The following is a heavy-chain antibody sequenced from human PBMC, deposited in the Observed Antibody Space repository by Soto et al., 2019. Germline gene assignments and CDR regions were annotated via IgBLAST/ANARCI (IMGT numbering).Heavy chain of an antibody. Sequence: ASVKVSCKASGCTFSSYTISCVRQAPGQGLEWMGRIIPILGIANYAQKFQGRVTITADKSTSTAYMELSSLRSEDTAVYYCARDFGYYYYMDVWGKGTTVTVSS. J-gene: IGHJ6*03. CDR1: GCTFSSYT. CDR3: ARDFGYYYYMDV. V-gene: IGHV1-69*04. CDR2: IIPILGIA. D-gene: IGHD3-10*01.